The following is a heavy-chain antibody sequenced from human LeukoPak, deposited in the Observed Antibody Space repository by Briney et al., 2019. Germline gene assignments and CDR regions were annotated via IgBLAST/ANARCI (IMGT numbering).Heavy chain of an antibody. D-gene: IGHD2-21*01. CDR2: IYYSGST. V-gene: IGHV4-39*01. J-gene: IGHJ4*02. CDR3: ARGLNALSHIVGY. Sequence: SETLSLTGTVSGGSISSSSYYWGWIRQPPGKGLEWIGSIYYSGSTYYNPSLKSRVTISVDTSKNQFSLKLSSVTAADTAVYYCARGLNALSHIVGYWGQGTLVTVSS. CDR1: GGSISSSSYY.